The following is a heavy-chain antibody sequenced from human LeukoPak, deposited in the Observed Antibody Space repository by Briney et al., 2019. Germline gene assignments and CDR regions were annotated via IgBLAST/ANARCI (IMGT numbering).Heavy chain of an antibody. J-gene: IGHJ4*02. D-gene: IGHD2-15*01. Sequence: GGSLRLSCAASGLTFSKAWMSWVRQAPGKGLEWVGRIKSKTDVGTTDYAAPVKGRFPISRDDSKHTVYLQMKSLKTEDTDVYYCTTEGYCSGGSCAGFDHWGQGTLVTVSS. CDR2: IKSKTDVGTT. CDR3: TTEGYCSGGSCAGFDH. CDR1: GLTFSKAW. V-gene: IGHV3-15*01.